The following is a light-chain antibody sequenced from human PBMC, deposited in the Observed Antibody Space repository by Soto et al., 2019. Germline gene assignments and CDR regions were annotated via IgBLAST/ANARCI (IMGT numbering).Light chain of an antibody. Sequence: DIQMTQSPSTLSASVGDRVTITCRASQSLSGWLAWYQQKPGKAPNLLIYDTSTLKSGVPSRFSGSGSGTDFTLTITSLQPEDFATYYCQQSYGTPITFGQGTRLGIK. CDR2: DTS. J-gene: IGKJ5*01. V-gene: IGKV1-5*01. CDR1: QSLSGW. CDR3: QQSYGTPIT.